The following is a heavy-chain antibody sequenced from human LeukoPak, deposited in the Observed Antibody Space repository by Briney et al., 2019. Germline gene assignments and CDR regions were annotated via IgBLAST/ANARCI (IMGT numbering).Heavy chain of an antibody. CDR3: ARHPSAAGSNWFDP. CDR1: GYSLTTYW. J-gene: IGHJ5*02. V-gene: IGHV5-51*01. Sequence: GESLKISCKGSGYSLTTYWIAWVRQMPGKGLEWMGIIYPGDSDTRYSPSFQGQVTISADKSISTAYLQWTSLKASDTAMYYCARHPSAAGSNWFDPWGQGTLVTVSS. CDR2: IYPGDSDT. D-gene: IGHD6-19*01.